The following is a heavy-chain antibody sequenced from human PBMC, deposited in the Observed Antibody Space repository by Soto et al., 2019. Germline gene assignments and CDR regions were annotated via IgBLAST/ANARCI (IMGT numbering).Heavy chain of an antibody. V-gene: IGHV4-59*12. CDR2: IYYSGST. CDR3: ARDRVQLWYDY. D-gene: IGHD5-18*01. CDR1: GGSISSYY. Sequence: PSETLSLTCTVSGGSISSYYWSWIRQPPGKGLEWIGYIYYSGSTYYNPSLKSRVTISVDTSKNQFSLKLSSVAAADTAVYYCARDRVQLWYDYWGQGTLVTVSS. J-gene: IGHJ4*02.